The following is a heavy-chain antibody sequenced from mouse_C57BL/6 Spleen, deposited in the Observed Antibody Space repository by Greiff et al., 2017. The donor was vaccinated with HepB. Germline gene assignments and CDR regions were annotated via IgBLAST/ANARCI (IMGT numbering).Heavy chain of an antibody. CDR1: GYAFTNYL. V-gene: IGHV1-54*01. CDR3: AGRGYYGFGPWFAY. D-gene: IGHD2-3*01. CDR2: INPGSGGT. Sequence: QVQLQQSGAELVRPGTSVKVSCKASGYAFTNYLIEWVKQRPGQGLEWIGVINPGSGGTNYNEKFKGKATLTADKSSSTAYMQLSSLTSEDSAVYFWAGRGYYGFGPWFAYWGQGTLVTVSA. J-gene: IGHJ3*01.